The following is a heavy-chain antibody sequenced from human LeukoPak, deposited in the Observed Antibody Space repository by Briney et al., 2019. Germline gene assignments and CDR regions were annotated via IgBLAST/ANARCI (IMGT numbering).Heavy chain of an antibody. CDR3: ARTRIRPGYYYDSSGYYEYFDY. CDR1: GGSISSYY. D-gene: IGHD3-22*01. CDR2: IYYSGST. Sequence: SETLSLTCTVSGGSISSYYWSWIRQPPGKGLEWIGYIYYSGSTNYNPSLKSRVTISVDTSKNQFSLKLSSVTAADTAVYYCARTRIRPGYYYDSSGYYEYFDYWGQGTLVTVSS. J-gene: IGHJ4*02. V-gene: IGHV4-59*01.